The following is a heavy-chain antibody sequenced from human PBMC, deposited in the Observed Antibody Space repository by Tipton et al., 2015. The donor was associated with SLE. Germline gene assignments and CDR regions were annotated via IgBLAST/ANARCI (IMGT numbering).Heavy chain of an antibody. CDR3: ARVISRQQLAFDY. CDR1: GGSISSSSYY. D-gene: IGHD6-13*01. V-gene: IGHV4-61*05. J-gene: IGHJ4*02. Sequence: LRLSCTVSGGSISSSSYYWGWIRQPPGKGLEWIGYIYYSGSTNYNPSLKSRVTISVDTSKNQFSLKLSSVTAADTAVYYCARVISRQQLAFDYWGQGTLVTVSS. CDR2: IYYSGST.